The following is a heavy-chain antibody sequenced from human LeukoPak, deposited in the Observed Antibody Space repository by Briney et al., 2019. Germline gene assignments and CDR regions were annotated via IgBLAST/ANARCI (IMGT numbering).Heavy chain of an antibody. CDR1: GFTVSSNY. CDR3: ASGSGSYRTPYYYMDV. D-gene: IGHD3-10*01. J-gene: IGHJ6*03. CDR2: IYSGGST. V-gene: IGHV3-53*01. Sequence: AGGSLRLSCVASGFTVSSNYMSWVRQAPGKGVEWVSVIYSGGSTYYADSVKGRFTISRDNSKNTLYLQMNSLRAEDTAVYYCASGSGSYRTPYYYMDVWGTGTTVTVSS.